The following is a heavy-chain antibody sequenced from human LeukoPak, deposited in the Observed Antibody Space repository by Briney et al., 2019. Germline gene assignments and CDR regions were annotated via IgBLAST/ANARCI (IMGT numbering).Heavy chain of an antibody. D-gene: IGHD5-12*01. CDR2: IYYSGST. CDR1: GGSINNYY. J-gene: IGHJ4*02. Sequence: PSETLSLTCTVSGGSINNYYWSWIRQPPGQGLEWIGYIYYSGSTNYNPSLKSRVTISVDTSKNQFSLKLSSVTAADTAVYYCARLEGGYSGYDFYFDYWGQGTLDTVSS. V-gene: IGHV4-59*08. CDR3: ARLEGGYSGYDFYFDY.